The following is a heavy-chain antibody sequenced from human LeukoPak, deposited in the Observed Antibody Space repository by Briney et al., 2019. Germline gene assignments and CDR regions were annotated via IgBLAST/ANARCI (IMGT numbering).Heavy chain of an antibody. V-gene: IGHV1-2*06. D-gene: IGHD3-22*01. CDR3: ARDEGDYYDSSGYDY. J-gene: IGHJ4*02. Sequence: GASVKVSCKASGYTFTGYYMHWVRQAPGQGLEWMGRINPNSGGTNYAQKFQGRVTMTRDTSISTAYMELSRLRSDDTAVYYCARDEGDYYDSSGYDYWGQGTLVTVPS. CDR1: GYTFTGYY. CDR2: INPNSGGT.